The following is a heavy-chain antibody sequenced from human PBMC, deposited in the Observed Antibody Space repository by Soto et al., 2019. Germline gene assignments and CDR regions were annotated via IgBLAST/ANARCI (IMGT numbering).Heavy chain of an antibody. CDR1: GYTFTSDD. J-gene: IGHJ6*03. Sequence: GASVKVSCKASGYTFTSDDINWVRQATGQGLEWMGWMNPNSGNTGYAQKFQGRVTMTRNTSISTAYMELSSLRSEDTAVYYCARGSPSGSYYRVYELYYYYYYMDVWGKGTTVTVSS. CDR3: ARGSPSGSYYRVYELYYYYYYMDV. CDR2: MNPNSGNT. V-gene: IGHV1-8*01. D-gene: IGHD3-10*01.